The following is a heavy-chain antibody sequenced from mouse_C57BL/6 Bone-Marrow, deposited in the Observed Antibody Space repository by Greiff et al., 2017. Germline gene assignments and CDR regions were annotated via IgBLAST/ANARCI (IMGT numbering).Heavy chain of an antibody. Sequence: EVMLVESGGGLVQPKGSLKLSCAASGFSFNTYAMNWVRQAPGKGLEWVARIRSKSNNYATYYADSVKDRFTISRDDSESMLYLQMNNLKTEDTAMYYCVRHNCYYAMDYWGQGTSVTVSS. J-gene: IGHJ4*01. CDR2: IRSKSNNYAT. CDR1: GFSFNTYA. CDR3: VRHNCYYAMDY. V-gene: IGHV10-1*01.